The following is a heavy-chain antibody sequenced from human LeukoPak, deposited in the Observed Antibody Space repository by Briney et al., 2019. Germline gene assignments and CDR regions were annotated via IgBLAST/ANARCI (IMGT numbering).Heavy chain of an antibody. J-gene: IGHJ6*03. Sequence: ASVQVSRKSSLYTFTSYAIHWVRPAPGQRGAWMGWINAGKGNTKYSQEFQGKITITRDTSASTAYMELSSLRSEDMAVYYCARGYAFYYMDVWGKGTTVTVSS. CDR3: ARGYAFYYMDV. CDR2: INAGKGNT. D-gene: IGHD2-2*01. V-gene: IGHV1-3*03. CDR1: LYTFTSYA.